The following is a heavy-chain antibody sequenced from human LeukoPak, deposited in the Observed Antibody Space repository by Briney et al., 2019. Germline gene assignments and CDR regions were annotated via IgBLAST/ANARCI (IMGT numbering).Heavy chain of an antibody. V-gene: IGHV1-69*01. CDR1: GGTFSSYA. CDR2: IIPIFGTA. J-gene: IGHJ6*03. CDR3: ARGSGPAYFYYYYYMDV. Sequence: ASVKVSCKASGGTFSSYAISWVRQAPGQGLEWMGGIIPIFGTANYAQKFQGRVTITADESTSTAYMELSSLRSEDTAVYYCARGSGPAYFYYYYYMDVWGKGTTVTVSS.